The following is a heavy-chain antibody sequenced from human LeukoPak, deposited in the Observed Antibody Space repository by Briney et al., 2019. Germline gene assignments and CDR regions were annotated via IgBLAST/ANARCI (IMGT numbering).Heavy chain of an antibody. D-gene: IGHD6-13*01. Sequence: SETLSLTCTVSGGSISGKYWTWIRQPAGKGLEWIGRIYSSGSTNYNPSLKSRVTISVDTSKNQFSLKLSSVTAADTAVYYCARCIAAAGTVDWFDPWGQGTLVTVSS. J-gene: IGHJ5*02. CDR3: ARCIAAAGTVDWFDP. CDR1: GGSISGKY. CDR2: IYSSGST. V-gene: IGHV4-4*07.